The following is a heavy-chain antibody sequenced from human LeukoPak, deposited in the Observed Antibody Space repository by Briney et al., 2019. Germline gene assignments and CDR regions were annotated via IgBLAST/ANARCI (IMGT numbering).Heavy chain of an antibody. CDR3: ARVGVGGYSIYYFDY. D-gene: IGHD3-22*01. CDR2: IYSGGST. J-gene: IGHJ4*02. V-gene: IGHV3-53*01. CDR1: GFTVSSNY. Sequence: GGSLRLSCAASGFTVSSNYMSWVRQAPGKGLEWVSVIYSGGSTYYADSVKGRFTISRDNSKNTLYLQMNSLRAEDTAVYYCARVGVGGYSIYYFDYWGQGTLVTVSS.